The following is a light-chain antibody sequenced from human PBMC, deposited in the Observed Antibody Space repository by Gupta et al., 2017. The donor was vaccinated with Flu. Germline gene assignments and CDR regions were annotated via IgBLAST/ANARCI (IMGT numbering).Light chain of an antibody. CDR3: QQYGSSPRT. Sequence: EIVLTQSPGTLSLSPGERATLSCRASQTLGSSFFGWYQQTPGQAPKFLIYGASNRAAGIPDRFSGSGSGADFTLIISRLDPDDFAVYFCQQYGSSPRTFGQGTTVEIK. CDR1: QTLGSSF. V-gene: IGKV3-20*01. CDR2: GAS. J-gene: IGKJ1*01.